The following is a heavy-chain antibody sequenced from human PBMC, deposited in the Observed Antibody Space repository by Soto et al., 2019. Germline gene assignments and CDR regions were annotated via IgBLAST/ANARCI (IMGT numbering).Heavy chain of an antibody. CDR3: ARQHYYDSSGYYTWN. Sequence: PSETLSLTCSVSGGSIRSNIYYWGWIRQPPGKGLEFIATVHYSGSTYYSPSLKSRVTISADTSKNQFSLRLNSVTAAYTVVYYCARQHYYDSSGYYTWNWGQGTLVTVSS. V-gene: IGHV4-39*01. J-gene: IGHJ4*02. D-gene: IGHD3-22*01. CDR2: VHYSGST. CDR1: GGSIRSNIYY.